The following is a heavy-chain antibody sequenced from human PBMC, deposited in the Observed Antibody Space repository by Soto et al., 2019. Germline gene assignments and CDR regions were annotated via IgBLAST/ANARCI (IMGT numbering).Heavy chain of an antibody. V-gene: IGHV3-23*01. D-gene: IGHD2-2*01. CDR2: NVGSGNT. CDR3: AKQRDCSSSSCPTGDCFDP. J-gene: IGHJ5*02. Sequence: EVQLLESGGGLVQPGGSLRLSCAASGFTSSTYAMTWVRLAPGKGLEWVSTNVGSGNTFYGDSAKGRFTSSRDDSKNTVYLQMSSQRAEGTAVEHGAKQRDCSSSSCPTGDCFDPWCQGTLVTVSS. CDR1: GFTSSTYA.